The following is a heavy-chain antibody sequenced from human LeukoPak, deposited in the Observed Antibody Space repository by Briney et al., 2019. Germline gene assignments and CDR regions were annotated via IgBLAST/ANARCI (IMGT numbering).Heavy chain of an antibody. V-gene: IGHV3-33*01. Sequence: PGRSLRLSCAASGFTFSSYGMHWVRQAPGKGLEWVAVLWFDGNNKYYADSVKGRFTISRDNSKNTLYLQMNSLRAEDTAVYYCVRDRAVAGTEDFYFDYWGQGTLVTVSS. CDR3: VRDRAVAGTEDFYFDY. CDR1: GFTFSSYG. J-gene: IGHJ4*02. D-gene: IGHD6-19*01. CDR2: LWFDGNNK.